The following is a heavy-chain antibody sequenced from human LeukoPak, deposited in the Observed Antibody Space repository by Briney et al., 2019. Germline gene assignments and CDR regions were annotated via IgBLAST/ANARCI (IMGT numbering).Heavy chain of an antibody. CDR2: IYYSGST. Sequence: SETLSLTCTVSGGSISSGDYYWSWIRQPPGKGLEWIGYIYYSGSTYYTPSLRSRVTISVDTSKNQFSLKLSSVTAADTAVYYCARAARAAAGGYFDYWGQGTLVTVSS. CDR3: ARAARAAAGGYFDY. CDR1: GGSISSGDYY. J-gene: IGHJ4*02. V-gene: IGHV4-30-4*01. D-gene: IGHD6-13*01.